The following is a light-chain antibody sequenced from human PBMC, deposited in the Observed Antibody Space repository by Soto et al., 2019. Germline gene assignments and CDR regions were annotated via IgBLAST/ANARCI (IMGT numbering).Light chain of an antibody. CDR3: SSYAGGNNYV. CDR1: SSDVGAYNY. V-gene: IGLV2-8*01. Sequence: QSALTQPPSASGSPGQAVTISCTGTSSDVGAYNYVSWYQQHPGKAPKLMIYEVSKRPSGVPDRFSGSKSGNTASLTVSGLQAEDDADYYCSSYAGGNNYVFGTGTKLTVL. J-gene: IGLJ1*01. CDR2: EVS.